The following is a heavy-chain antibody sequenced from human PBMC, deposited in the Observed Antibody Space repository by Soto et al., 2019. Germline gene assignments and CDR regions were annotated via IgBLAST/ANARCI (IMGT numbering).Heavy chain of an antibody. J-gene: IGHJ5*01. CDR3: AHGFSGSRSPFVYCFAS. Sequence: SGPTLVNPTQTLTLTCTFSGFSLSTSGVGVGWIRQPPGKALEWLALIYWDDDKRYSPSLKSRLTITKDTSKNQVVLTMTNMDPVDTAPFYGAHGFSGSRSPFVYCFASWGQGAL. D-gene: IGHD3-10*01. CDR2: IYWDDDK. V-gene: IGHV2-5*02. CDR1: GFSLSTSGVG.